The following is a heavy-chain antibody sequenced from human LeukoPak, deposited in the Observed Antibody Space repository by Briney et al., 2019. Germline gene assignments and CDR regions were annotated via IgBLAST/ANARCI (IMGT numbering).Heavy chain of an antibody. D-gene: IGHD6-6*01. V-gene: IGHV4-34*01. J-gene: IGHJ6*02. CDR1: GGSFGVSY. CDR2: IDHSGST. Sequence: SQTLSLTCAVYGGSFGVSYWSWIRQSPGKGLEWIGEIDHSGSTNFNPSLKSRVPISVDSSKNQFSLKLRSVTAADTGIYYCVRDKRTTARLGFYNYYGMDVWGQGTTVTVSS. CDR3: VRDKRTTARLGFYNYYGMDV.